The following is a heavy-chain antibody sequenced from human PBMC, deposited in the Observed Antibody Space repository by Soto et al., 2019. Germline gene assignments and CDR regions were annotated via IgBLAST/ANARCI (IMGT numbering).Heavy chain of an antibody. Sequence: QLQLQESGPGLVKPSETLSLTCTVSGGSISSSSYYWGWIRQPPGKGLEWIGSIYYSGSTYYNPSLKSRVTISVDTSKNQFSLKLSSVTAADTAVYYCARHSSGWFLHYWYFDLWGRGTLVTVSS. CDR1: GGSISSSSYY. V-gene: IGHV4-39*01. CDR3: ARHSSGWFLHYWYFDL. D-gene: IGHD6-19*01. CDR2: IYYSGST. J-gene: IGHJ2*01.